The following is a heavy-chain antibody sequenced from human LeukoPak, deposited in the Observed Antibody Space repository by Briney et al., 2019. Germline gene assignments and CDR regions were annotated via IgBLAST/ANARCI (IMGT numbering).Heavy chain of an antibody. Sequence: PGGSLRLSCAASGFTFSSYWMHWVRQAPGKGLVWVSRINTDGSSTSYADSVKGRFTISRDNAKNTLYLQMNSLRAEDTAVYYCARGVYSNSCLMWGQGTLVTVSS. CDR2: INTDGSST. D-gene: IGHD4-11*01. CDR1: GFTFSSYW. V-gene: IGHV3-74*01. CDR3: ARGVYSNSCLM. J-gene: IGHJ4*02.